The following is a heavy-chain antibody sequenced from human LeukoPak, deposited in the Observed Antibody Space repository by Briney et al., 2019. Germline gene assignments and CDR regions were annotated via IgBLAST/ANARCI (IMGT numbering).Heavy chain of an antibody. D-gene: IGHD3-16*01. J-gene: IGHJ5*02. V-gene: IGHV4-4*07. CDR1: GASISSYH. CDR3: ARDPFGDFHFDP. CDR2: IYISGST. Sequence: SETLSLTCTVSGASISSYHWSWTRQPAGKGLEWIGRIYISGSTNYNPSLKSRVTLSLDTSKNQFSLNLSSVTAADTAAYYCARDPFGDFHFDPWGQGTLVTVSS.